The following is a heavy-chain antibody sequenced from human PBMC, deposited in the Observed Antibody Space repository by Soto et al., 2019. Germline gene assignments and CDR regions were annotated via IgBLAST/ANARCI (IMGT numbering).Heavy chain of an antibody. CDR2: ISWNSRSI. Sequence: SGGSLRLSCAASGFTFDDYAMHWVRQTPGMGLEWVSGISWNSRSIDYADSVKGRFTISRDNAKNSLYLQMNSLRAEDTALYYCAKGHNYGGNSGRDYWGQGTLVTVSS. CDR1: GFTFDDYA. J-gene: IGHJ4*02. V-gene: IGHV3-9*01. CDR3: AKGHNYGGNSGRDY. D-gene: IGHD4-17*01.